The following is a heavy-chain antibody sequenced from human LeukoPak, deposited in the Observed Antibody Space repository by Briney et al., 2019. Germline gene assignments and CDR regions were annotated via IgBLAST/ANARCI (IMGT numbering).Heavy chain of an antibody. CDR1: GGSISSYY. V-gene: IGHV4-59*08. CDR3: ARTQGGYSYGSPNYYFDY. J-gene: IGHJ4*02. CDR2: IYYSGST. D-gene: IGHD5-18*01. Sequence: KTSETLSLTCTVSGGSISSYYWSWIRQPPGKGLEWIGYIYYSGSTNYNPSLKSRVIISVDTSKNQFSLKLSSVTAADTAVYYCARTQGGYSYGSPNYYFDYWGQGTLVTVSS.